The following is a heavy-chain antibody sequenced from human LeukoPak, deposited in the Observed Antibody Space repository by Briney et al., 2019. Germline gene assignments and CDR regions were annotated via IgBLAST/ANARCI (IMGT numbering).Heavy chain of an antibody. CDR2: IYYSGST. J-gene: IGHJ4*02. V-gene: IGHV4-39*01. CDR1: GGSISSSSYY. Sequence: SETLSLTCTVSGGSISSSSYYWGWIRQPPGKGLEWIGSIYYSGSTYYNPSLKSRVTISVDTSKNQFSLKLSSVTAADTAVYYCARHYDSSGYYYLLGGGLDYWGQGTLVTVSS. CDR3: ARHYDSSGYYYLLGGGLDY. D-gene: IGHD3-22*01.